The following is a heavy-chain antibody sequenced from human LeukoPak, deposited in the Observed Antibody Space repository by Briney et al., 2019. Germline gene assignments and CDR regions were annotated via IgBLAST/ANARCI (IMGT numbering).Heavy chain of an antibody. CDR2: IYTSGNT. V-gene: IGHV4-4*07. D-gene: IGHD2-2*01. CDR1: SGSISSYY. Sequence: SETLSLTCTVSSGSISSYYRSWIRQPAGKGLEWIGRIYTSGNTNYNPSLKSRVSMSVDTSKNQVSLNLSSVTAADTDVYYCAREVVPARPLDYWGQGILVTVSS. CDR3: AREVVPARPLDY. J-gene: IGHJ4*02.